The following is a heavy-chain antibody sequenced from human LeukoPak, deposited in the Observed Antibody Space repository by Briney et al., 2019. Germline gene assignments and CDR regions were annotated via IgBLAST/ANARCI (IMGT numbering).Heavy chain of an antibody. J-gene: IGHJ4*02. V-gene: IGHV3-74*01. D-gene: IGHD5-24*01. CDR1: GFTFSSYR. Sequence: GGSLRLSCAASGFTFSSYRMHWVRQAPGKGLVWVSRINSDGSSTSYADSVKGRFTISRDNAKNTLYLQMNSLRAEDTAVYYCARHQRDGYNYYFDYWGQGTLVTVSS. CDR3: ARHQRDGYNYYFDY. CDR2: INSDGSST.